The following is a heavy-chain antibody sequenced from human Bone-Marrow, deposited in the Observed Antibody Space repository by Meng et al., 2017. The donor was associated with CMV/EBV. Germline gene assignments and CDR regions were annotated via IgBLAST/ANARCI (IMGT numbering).Heavy chain of an antibody. Sequence: GESLKISCAASGFTFSDYYMSWIRPAPGKGLEWVSYISSSGSTIYYADSVKGRFTISRDDAKNSLYLQMNSLRAEDTAVYYCARKRGSYYGGDDYYYGMDVWGQGTTVTVSS. J-gene: IGHJ6*02. V-gene: IGHV3-11*04. CDR2: ISSSGSTI. D-gene: IGHD1-26*01. CDR1: GFTFSDYY. CDR3: ARKRGSYYGGDDYYYGMDV.